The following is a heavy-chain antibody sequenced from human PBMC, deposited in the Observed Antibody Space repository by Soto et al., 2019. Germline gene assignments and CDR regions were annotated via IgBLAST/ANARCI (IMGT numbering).Heavy chain of an antibody. Sequence: QVRLVESGGGVVQPGMSLRLSCTASGFSFNSYAMYWFRQPPGKGLEWVAVISKDGMNKNYADSVKGRVTVSRDNANYSLDLQLNSLRGEDTAMYYCARDMYSSDYFVKWFEPWGQGTLVTVSS. CDR1: GFSFNSYA. CDR2: ISKDGMNK. CDR3: ARDMYSSDYFVKWFEP. D-gene: IGHD6-19*01. J-gene: IGHJ5*02. V-gene: IGHV3-30*04.